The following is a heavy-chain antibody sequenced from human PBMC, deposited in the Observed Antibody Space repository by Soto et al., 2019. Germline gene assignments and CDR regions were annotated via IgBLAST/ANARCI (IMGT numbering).Heavy chain of an antibody. D-gene: IGHD3-16*01. V-gene: IGHV3-73*01. CDR3: TRDLFSYDYSGILWFDP. Sequence: GGSLRLSCAASGFAFSGSAMYWVRRASGKGPEWVGRIRSKGHNYATEYAASVKGRFTISRDDSKNTAYLQMNSLQTEDTAVYYCTRDLFSYDYSGILWFDPWGQGTLVTVSS. J-gene: IGHJ5*02. CDR2: IRSKGHNYAT. CDR1: GFAFSGSA.